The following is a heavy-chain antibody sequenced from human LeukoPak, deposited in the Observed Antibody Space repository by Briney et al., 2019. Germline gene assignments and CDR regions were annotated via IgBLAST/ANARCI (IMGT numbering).Heavy chain of an antibody. D-gene: IGHD6-19*01. CDR3: ARFAYSSGWYYFDY. CDR1: GFTFSSYS. Sequence: GRSLRLSCAASGFTFSSYSMHWVRQAPGKGLECVAVIWYDGSNKYYADSVKGRFTISRDNSKNTLYLQMNSLRAEDTAVYYCARFAYSSGWYYFDYWGQGTLVTVSS. V-gene: IGHV3-33*01. CDR2: IWYDGSNK. J-gene: IGHJ4*02.